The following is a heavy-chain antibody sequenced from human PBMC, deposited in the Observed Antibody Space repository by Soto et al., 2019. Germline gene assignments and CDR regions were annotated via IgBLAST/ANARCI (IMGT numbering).Heavy chain of an antibody. Sequence: SETLSLTCTVSGGPVNSGSYYRSWHRQKPGKGLEWIGYIYYSGSTNYNPSLKSRVTISVDTSKNQFSLKLSSVTAADTAVYYCAGANCSSTSCPLDVWGQGTTVTVSS. J-gene: IGHJ6*02. D-gene: IGHD2-2*01. CDR3: AGANCSSTSCPLDV. V-gene: IGHV4-61*01. CDR2: IYYSGST. CDR1: GGPVNSGSYY.